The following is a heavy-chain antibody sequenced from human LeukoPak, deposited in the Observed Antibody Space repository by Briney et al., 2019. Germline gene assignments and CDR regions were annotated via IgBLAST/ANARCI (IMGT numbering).Heavy chain of an antibody. CDR3: ATGRGVTRIDY. Sequence: GGSLRLSCAASGFTFSSYWMHWVRQAPGKGLVWVSRINSDGSSISCADSVKGRFTISRDNAKNTLDLQMNSLRAEDSAVYYCATGRGVTRIDYWGQGTLVTVSS. CDR2: INSDGSSI. V-gene: IGHV3-74*01. CDR1: GFTFSSYW. J-gene: IGHJ4*02. D-gene: IGHD5-18*01.